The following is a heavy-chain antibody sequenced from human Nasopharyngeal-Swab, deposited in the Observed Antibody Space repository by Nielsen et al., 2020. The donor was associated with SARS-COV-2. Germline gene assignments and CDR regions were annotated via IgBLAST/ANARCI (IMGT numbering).Heavy chain of an antibody. CDR2: FKYGGSS. V-gene: IGHV4-34*01. CDR3: ARGAPSSYWFDP. J-gene: IGHJ5*02. CDR1: GGSFSNYY. Sequence: SETLSLNCAVFGGSFSNYYWTWIRQPPGKELDRIGEFKYGGSSNYNPSLKSRVTMSLDTSKNQFSLELSSVTAADTAVYYCARGAPSSYWFDPWGQGTLVTVSS.